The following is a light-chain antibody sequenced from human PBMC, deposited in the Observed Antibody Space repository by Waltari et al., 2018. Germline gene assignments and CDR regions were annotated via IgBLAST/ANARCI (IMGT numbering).Light chain of an antibody. CDR3: QHYNTNSPT. J-gene: IGKJ1*01. CDR2: KAS. V-gene: IGKV1-5*03. CDR1: QSISSS. Sequence: DIQMTQSPSTLSAYIGDRVTIPCRASQSISSSFAWYQQKPGKAPKLLIYKASSLESGVPSRFSGSGSETEFTLTISSLQSDDFATYYCQHYNTNSPTFGQGTKVEIK.